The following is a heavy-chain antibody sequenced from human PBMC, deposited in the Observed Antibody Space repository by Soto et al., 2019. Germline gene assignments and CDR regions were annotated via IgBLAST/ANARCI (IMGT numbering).Heavy chain of an antibody. CDR1: GDSISSGAW. CDR3: AREIVTAGGNNYFDP. J-gene: IGHJ5*02. Sequence: PSETLSLTCTVSGDSISSGAWWSWVRQSPGKGLQWIGEIYHSGNTRNNPSLKSRVTMSVDKSNNQFSLRLTSLTAADTAVYFCAREIVTAGGNNYFDPWGPGTLVTVSS. V-gene: IGHV4-4*02. CDR2: IYHSGNT. D-gene: IGHD2-21*02.